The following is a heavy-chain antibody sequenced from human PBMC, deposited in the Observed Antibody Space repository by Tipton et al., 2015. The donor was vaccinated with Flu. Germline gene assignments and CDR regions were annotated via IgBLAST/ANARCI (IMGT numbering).Heavy chain of an antibody. J-gene: IGHJ4*02. D-gene: IGHD6-13*01. Sequence: TLSLTCAVYGGSFSGYYWSWIRQPPGKGLEWIGFIYYSGSTNSNPSLESRVTISVDTSKNQFSLKIHSVTTADTAVYYCARGVAPGGAYYFDYWGRGTLVTVSS. CDR1: GGSFSGYY. V-gene: IGHV4-34*11. CDR3: ARGVAPGGAYYFDY. CDR2: IYYSGST.